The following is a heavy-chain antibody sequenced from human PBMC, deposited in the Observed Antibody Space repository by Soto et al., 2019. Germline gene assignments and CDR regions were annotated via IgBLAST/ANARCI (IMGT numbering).Heavy chain of an antibody. J-gene: IGHJ4*02. Sequence: EVQLLESGGGLVQPGGSLRLSCEASGFTFSSYAMNWVRQAPGKGLEWVSGIVASGSRTYYADSLRGRFSISTDNSRNTVFLQMNRTRDADTALYFCAKPHTPLSRFNDWGQGILVAVSS. D-gene: IGHD3-9*01. CDR3: AKPHTPLSRFND. CDR1: GFTFSSYA. V-gene: IGHV3-23*01. CDR2: IVASGSRT.